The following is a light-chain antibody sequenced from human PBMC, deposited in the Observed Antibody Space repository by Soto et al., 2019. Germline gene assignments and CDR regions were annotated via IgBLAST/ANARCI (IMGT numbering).Light chain of an antibody. V-gene: IGLV2-14*01. CDR1: ISDVGTYNY. CDR3: TSYTRDTALV. Sequence: QSVLTQPASVSESPGQSITISCTGTISDVGTYNYVSWYQHHPGKAPKLIIYEVSNRPSGVSNRFSGSKSGSTASLTISGLQAEDEADYHCTSYTRDTALVFGTGTKVTVL. CDR2: EVS. J-gene: IGLJ1*01.